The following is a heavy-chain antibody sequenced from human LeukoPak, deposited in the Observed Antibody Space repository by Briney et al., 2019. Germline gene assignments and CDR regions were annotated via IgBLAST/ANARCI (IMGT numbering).Heavy chain of an antibody. Sequence: SETLSLTCTVSGGSISIYYWSWIRQPAGKGLEWIGRIYTSGSNNYNTSLKGRVTMPEDTSKNQFSLKLTSVTAADTAVYYCASGSREYFQHWGQGTLVTVSS. CDR1: GGSISIYY. J-gene: IGHJ1*01. D-gene: IGHD1-26*01. CDR3: ASGSREYFQH. CDR2: IYTSGSN. V-gene: IGHV4-4*07.